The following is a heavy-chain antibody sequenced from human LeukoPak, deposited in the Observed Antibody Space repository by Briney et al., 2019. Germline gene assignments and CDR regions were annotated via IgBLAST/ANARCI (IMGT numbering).Heavy chain of an antibody. CDR1: GFTFSSYG. D-gene: IGHD5-12*01. Sequence: PGRSLRLSCAASGFTFSSYGMHWVRQAPGKGLEWVAVIWYDGSNKYYADSVEGRFTISRDNSKNTLYLQMNSLRAEDTAVYYCARWLHWFDPWGQGTLVTVSS. V-gene: IGHV3-33*01. J-gene: IGHJ5*02. CDR2: IWYDGSNK. CDR3: ARWLHWFDP.